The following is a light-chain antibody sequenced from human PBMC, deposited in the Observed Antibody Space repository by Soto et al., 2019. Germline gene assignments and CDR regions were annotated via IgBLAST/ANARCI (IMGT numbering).Light chain of an antibody. CDR3: QQRSNWPLT. J-gene: IGKJ4*01. V-gene: IGKV3-11*01. Sequence: ETVLTQSPATLSLSPGERATLSCRASQSVSSYLAWYQQKPGQAPRLLIYDASNRATGIPARFSGSGSGTDFTLTISSLEPADFAVYYCQQRSNWPLTFGGGTKAEIK. CDR2: DAS. CDR1: QSVSSY.